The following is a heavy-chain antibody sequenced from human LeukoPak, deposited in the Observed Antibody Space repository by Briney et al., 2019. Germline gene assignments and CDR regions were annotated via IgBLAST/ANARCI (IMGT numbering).Heavy chain of an antibody. CDR3: ARALVTAASLDY. V-gene: IGHV4-30-4*01. D-gene: IGHD2-2*01. Sequence: KSSETLSLTCTVSGGSISSGDYSWSWIRQPPGKGLEWIGYIYYSGSTYYNPSLKSRVTISVDTSKNQFSLKLSSVTAADTAVYYCARALVTAASLDYWGQGTLVTVSS. CDR1: GGSISSGDYS. J-gene: IGHJ4*02. CDR2: IYYSGST.